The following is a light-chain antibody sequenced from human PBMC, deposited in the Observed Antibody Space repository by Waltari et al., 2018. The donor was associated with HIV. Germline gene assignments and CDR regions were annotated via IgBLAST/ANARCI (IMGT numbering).Light chain of an antibody. CDR3: QQRSNWPLTWT. CDR1: QSVSSY. J-gene: IGKJ1*01. CDR2: DAS. V-gene: IGKV3-11*01. Sequence: EIVLTQSPATLSLSPGERATLSCRASQSVSSYLAWYQQKPGQAPSLLIYDASNRATGIPARFSGSGSGTDFTLTISSLEPEDFAVYYCQQRSNWPLTWTFGRGTKVEIK.